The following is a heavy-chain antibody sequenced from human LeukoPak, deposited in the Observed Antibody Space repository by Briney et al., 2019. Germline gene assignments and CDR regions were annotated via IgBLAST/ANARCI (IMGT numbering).Heavy chain of an antibody. CDR2: IHPSGST. Sequence: SETLSLTCTIYGGSFSWYYWSWIRQPPGKGLEWIGEIHPSGSTNFNPSLKSRVSISVDTSKNQFSLILTSVTAADTGVYYCSRGRDQSKTGDSWAQGTVVTVSS. D-gene: IGHD2-2*01. J-gene: IGHJ4*02. CDR1: GGSFSWYY. V-gene: IGHV4-34*01. CDR3: SRGRDQSKTGDS.